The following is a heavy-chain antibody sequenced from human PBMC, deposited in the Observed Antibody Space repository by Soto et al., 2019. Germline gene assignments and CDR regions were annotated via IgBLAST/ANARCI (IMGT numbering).Heavy chain of an antibody. V-gene: IGHV3-11*01. J-gene: IGHJ5*02. CDR3: ARNTFNGFDP. Sequence: QVQLVESGGDLVKPGGSLRLSCAASGFTFNDFFMTWIRQAPGRGPEWVASTSNSGNSVYYADSVKGRFTVSRDNAQNTLTLQMPDLRVDDTAVYYCARNTFNGFDPWGQGTLVTVSS. CDR1: GFTFNDFF. CDR2: TSNSGNSV.